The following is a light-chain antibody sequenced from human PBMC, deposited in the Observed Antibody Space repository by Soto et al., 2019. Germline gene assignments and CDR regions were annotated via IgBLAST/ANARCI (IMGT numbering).Light chain of an antibody. Sequence: QSVLTQPPSASASLGASVKFTCTLSSGHNSYAIAWHQQQPEKGPRYLMKLNSDGSHSKGDGIPDRFSGSSSGAERYLTISSLQSEDEADYYCQTWSTDIRVFGGGTKVTVL. CDR3: QTWSTDIRV. J-gene: IGLJ3*02. CDR1: SGHNSYA. V-gene: IGLV4-69*01. CDR2: LNSDGSH.